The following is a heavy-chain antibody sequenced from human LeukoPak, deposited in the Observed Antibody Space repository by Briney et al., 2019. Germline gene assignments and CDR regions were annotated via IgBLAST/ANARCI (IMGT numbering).Heavy chain of an antibody. CDR2: ISPTSSYI. Sequence: GGPLRLSCATSGLNFSSYGMNWVRQAPGKGLEWVSFISPTSSYIFYIDSVKGRFTISRDNAKNSLFLQMNSLRAEDTAVYYCAKASEAVTRYFDYWGQGTLVTVSS. CDR1: GLNFSSYG. J-gene: IGHJ4*02. CDR3: AKASEAVTRYFDY. D-gene: IGHD4-17*01. V-gene: IGHV3-21*04.